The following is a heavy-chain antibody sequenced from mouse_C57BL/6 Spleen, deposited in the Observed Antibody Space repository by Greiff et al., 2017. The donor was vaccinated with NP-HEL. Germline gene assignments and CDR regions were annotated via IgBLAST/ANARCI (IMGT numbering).Heavy chain of an antibody. Sequence: QQPGAELVKPGASVKLSCKASGYTFTSYWMQWVKQRPGQGLEWIGEIDPSDSYTNYNQKFKGKATLTVDTSSSTAYMQLSSLTSEDSAVYYCALFITTVVAHGYWGQGTTLTVSS. D-gene: IGHD1-1*01. J-gene: IGHJ2*01. V-gene: IGHV1-50*01. CDR1: GYTFTSYW. CDR2: IDPSDSYT. CDR3: ALFITTVVAHGY.